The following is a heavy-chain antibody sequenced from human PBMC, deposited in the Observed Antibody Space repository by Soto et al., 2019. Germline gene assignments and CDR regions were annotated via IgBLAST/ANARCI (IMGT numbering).Heavy chain of an antibody. CDR1: GDSISISSDY. CDR2: INHSGST. J-gene: IGHJ4*02. V-gene: IGHV4-39*07. Sequence: SETLSLTCTISGDSISISSDYWAWIRRPPGKGLEWIGEINHSGSTNYNPSLKSRVTISVDTSKNQFSLKLSSVTAADTAVYYCARAPRFVLRYFDWNPPQANKYYFDYWGQGTLVTVSS. CDR3: ARAPRFVLRYFDWNPPQANKYYFDY. D-gene: IGHD3-9*01.